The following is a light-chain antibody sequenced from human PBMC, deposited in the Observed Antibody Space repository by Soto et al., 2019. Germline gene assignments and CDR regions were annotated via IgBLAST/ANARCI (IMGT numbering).Light chain of an antibody. Sequence: EIVSTQSPGTLSLSPGERANLSCRASQSVSSSYLAWYQQKPGPAPRLLIYGASSRATGIPDRFSGSGSGTDFTLTISRLEPEDFAVYYCQQYGSSPFTFGPGTKVEIK. CDR3: QQYGSSPFT. CDR1: QSVSSSY. CDR2: GAS. V-gene: IGKV3-20*01. J-gene: IGKJ3*01.